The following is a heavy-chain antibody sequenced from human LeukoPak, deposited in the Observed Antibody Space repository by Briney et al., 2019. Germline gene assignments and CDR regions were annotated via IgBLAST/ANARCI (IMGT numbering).Heavy chain of an antibody. Sequence: ASVKVSCKASGYTFTSYYMHWVRQAPGQGLEWMGIINPSGGSTSYAQKFQGRVTMTRDMSTSTVYMELSSLRSVDTAVYYCARNYGADAFDIWGQGTMVTVSS. D-gene: IGHD1-7*01. V-gene: IGHV1-46*01. CDR2: INPSGGST. CDR1: GYTFTSYY. J-gene: IGHJ3*02. CDR3: ARNYGADAFDI.